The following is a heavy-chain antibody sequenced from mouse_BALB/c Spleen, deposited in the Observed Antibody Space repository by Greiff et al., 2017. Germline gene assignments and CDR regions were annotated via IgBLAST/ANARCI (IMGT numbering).Heavy chain of an antibody. J-gene: IGHJ2*01. CDR3: TRPSYGNYFDY. CDR1: GFTFSNYW. V-gene: IGHV6-6*02. CDR2: IRLKSNNYAT. Sequence: EVKLVESGGGLVQPGGSMKLSCVASGFTFSNYWMNWVRQSPEKGLEWVAEIRLKSNNYATHYAESVKGRFTISRDDSKSSVYLQMNNLRAEDTGIYYCTRPSYGNYFDYWGQGTTLTVSS. D-gene: IGHD2-10*02.